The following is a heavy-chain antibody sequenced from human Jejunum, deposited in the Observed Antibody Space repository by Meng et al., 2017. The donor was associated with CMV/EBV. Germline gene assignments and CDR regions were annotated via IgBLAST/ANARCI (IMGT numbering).Heavy chain of an antibody. CDR2: IGRTGGK. CDR1: GFSFYPYA. D-gene: IGHD1-26*01. J-gene: IGHJ5*02. V-gene: IGHV3-23*01. Sequence: SCVTSGFSFYPYAMTWVRQAPGKGLDWVSSIGRTGGKYYAPSVKGRFTISRDTSRNTLDLQMDSLGPDDTGTYYCAQGGVGEETGLASWGQGTLVTVSS. CDR3: AQGGVGEETGLAS.